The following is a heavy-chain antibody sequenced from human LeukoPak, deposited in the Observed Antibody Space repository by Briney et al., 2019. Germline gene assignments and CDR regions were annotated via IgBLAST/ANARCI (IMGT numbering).Heavy chain of an antibody. CDR3: ARLRDTWGAAAADY. V-gene: IGHV5-51*01. CDR2: IYPGDSDT. CDR1: GYNFANYW. D-gene: IGHD6-13*01. Sequence: GESLKISCKGSGYNFANYWIGWVRQMPGKGLEWMGIIYPGDSDTRYSPSFQGQVTISADKSISTAYLQWSSLKASDTAMYYCARLRDTWGAAAADYWGQGTLVTVSS. J-gene: IGHJ4*02.